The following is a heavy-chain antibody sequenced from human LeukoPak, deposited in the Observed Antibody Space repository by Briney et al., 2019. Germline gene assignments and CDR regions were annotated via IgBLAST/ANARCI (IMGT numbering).Heavy chain of an antibody. Sequence: GGSLRLSCTASGFTFGDYAMSWFRQAPGKGLEWVGFIRSKAYGGTTEYAASVKGRFTISRDDSKSIAYLQMNSLKTEDTAVYYCTRDGEVSGYDGFDYWGQGTLVTVSS. CDR1: GFTFGDYA. V-gene: IGHV3-49*03. J-gene: IGHJ4*02. CDR3: TRDGEVSGYDGFDY. CDR2: IRSKAYGGTT. D-gene: IGHD5-12*01.